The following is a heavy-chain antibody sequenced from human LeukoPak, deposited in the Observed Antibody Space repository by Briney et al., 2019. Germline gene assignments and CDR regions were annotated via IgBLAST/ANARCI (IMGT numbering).Heavy chain of an antibody. CDR1: GGTFSGYY. CDR2: SNDSGGT. Sequence: PSETLSLTCAVYGGTFSGYYWSWIRQPPGKRLEWVGESNDSGGTNYNPSLKSRVTISADKSKNQVSLRLTSVTAADTAVYYCARSRGYNWNYADYWGQGTLVTVSS. V-gene: IGHV4-34*01. J-gene: IGHJ4*02. D-gene: IGHD1-7*01. CDR3: ARSRGYNWNYADY.